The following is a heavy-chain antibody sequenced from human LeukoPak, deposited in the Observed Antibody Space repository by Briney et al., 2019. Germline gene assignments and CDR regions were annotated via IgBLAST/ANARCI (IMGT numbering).Heavy chain of an antibody. J-gene: IGHJ4*02. D-gene: IGHD3-3*01. V-gene: IGHV1-46*01. Sequence: ASVKVSCKASGYTFTSYYMHWVRQAPGQGLEWMGIINPSGGSTSYAQKFQGRVTMTTDTSTSTAYMELRSLRSDDTAVYYCARGYDFWSGPDCPFFDYWGQGTLVTVSS. CDR1: GYTFTSYY. CDR2: INPSGGST. CDR3: ARGYDFWSGPDCPFFDY.